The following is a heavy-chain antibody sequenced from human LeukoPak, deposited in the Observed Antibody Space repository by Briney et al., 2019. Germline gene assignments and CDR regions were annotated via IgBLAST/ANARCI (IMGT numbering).Heavy chain of an antibody. J-gene: IGHJ4*02. CDR3: AREPPYGSGSYYDY. CDR2: ILPIFGTV. CDR1: GSTFTSYA. Sequence: SVKVSCKASGSTFTSYAISWVRQAPGQGLEWRGGILPIFGTVNYAQKFQGRVTITADESTSTAYMELSRLRSEDTAVYYCAREPPYGSGSYYDYWGQGTLVTVSS. V-gene: IGHV1-69*13. D-gene: IGHD3-10*01.